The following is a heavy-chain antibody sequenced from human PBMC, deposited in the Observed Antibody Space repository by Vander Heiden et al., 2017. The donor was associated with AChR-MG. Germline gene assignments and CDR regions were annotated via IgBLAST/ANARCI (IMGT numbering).Heavy chain of an antibody. CDR1: GFTFSSYA. D-gene: IGHD2-15*01. Sequence: EVQLLASGGGLVQPGGSLRLSCAASGFTFSSYAMSWVRQAPGRGLEWVSAISGSGGSTYYADSVKGRFTISRDNSKNTLYLQMNSLRAEDTAVYYCAKGNLGYCSGGSCHGDWFDPWGQGTLVTVSS. J-gene: IGHJ5*02. CDR3: AKGNLGYCSGGSCHGDWFDP. CDR2: ISGSGGST. V-gene: IGHV3-23*01.